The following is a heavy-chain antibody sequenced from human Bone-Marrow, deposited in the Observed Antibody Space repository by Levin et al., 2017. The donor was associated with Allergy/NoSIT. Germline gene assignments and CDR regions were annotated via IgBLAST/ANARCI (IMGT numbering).Heavy chain of an antibody. V-gene: IGHV4-34*01. CDR3: AGKVSGSYGQIEY. CDR2: IHHCGST. Sequence: PSETLSLTCTVYGGYFSGYYWSWIRQPPGKGLEWIGEIHHCGSTDYSPSLTSRVTISVDTSKNQFSLNLSSVTAADTAVYYCAGKVSGSYGQIEYWDQRRLVTVSS. CDR1: GGYFSGYY. D-gene: IGHD3-10*01. J-gene: IGHJ4*02.